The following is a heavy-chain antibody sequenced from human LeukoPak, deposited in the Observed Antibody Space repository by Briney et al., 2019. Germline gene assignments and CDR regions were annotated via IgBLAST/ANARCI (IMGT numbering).Heavy chain of an antibody. V-gene: IGHV3-48*04. J-gene: IGHJ6*02. D-gene: IGHD4-11*01. CDR1: GFTFSSYS. CDR3: ARLPPVYGNFYYYYGMDV. CDR2: ITSSSSTI. Sequence: GGSLRLSCAASGFTFSSYSMNWVRQAPGKGLEWVSYITSSSSTIYYADSVKGRFTISRDNAKNSLYLQMNSLRAEDTAVYYCARLPPVYGNFYYYYGMDVWGQGTTVTVSS.